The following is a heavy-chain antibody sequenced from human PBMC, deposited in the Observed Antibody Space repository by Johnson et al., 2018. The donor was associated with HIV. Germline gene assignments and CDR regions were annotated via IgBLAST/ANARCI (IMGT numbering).Heavy chain of an antibody. Sequence: VQLVESGGGLVQPGRSLRLSCTASGFTFGDYAMSWVRQAPGKGLEWVGFIRSKAYGGTTEYAASVKGRFTISRDDSKSIAYLQMNSLKTEDTAGYYCARDLGITGTDAFDIWGQGTMVTVSS. J-gene: IGHJ3*02. CDR2: IRSKAYGGTT. D-gene: IGHD1-20*01. CDR3: ARDLGITGTDAFDI. CDR1: GFTFGDYA. V-gene: IGHV3-49*04.